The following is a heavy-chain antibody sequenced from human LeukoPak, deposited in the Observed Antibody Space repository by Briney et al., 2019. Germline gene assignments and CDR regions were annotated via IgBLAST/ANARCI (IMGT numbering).Heavy chain of an antibody. CDR2: INHSGST. V-gene: IGHV4-34*01. Sequence: PSETLSLTCAVYGGSFSGHYWSWIRQPPGKGLEWIGEINHSGSTNYNPSLKSRVTISVDTSKNQFSLKLSSVTAADTAVYYCARVPSTVVVVAANAFDIWGQGTMVTVSS. D-gene: IGHD2-15*01. J-gene: IGHJ3*02. CDR3: ARVPSTVVVVAANAFDI. CDR1: GGSFSGHY.